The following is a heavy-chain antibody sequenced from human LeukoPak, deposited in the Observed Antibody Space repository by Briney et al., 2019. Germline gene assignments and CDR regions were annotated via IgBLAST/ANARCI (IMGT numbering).Heavy chain of an antibody. J-gene: IGHJ3*02. Sequence: ASVKVSCKASGGTFSSYAISWVRQAPGQGLEWMGGIIPIFGTANYAQKFQGRVTITADESTSTAYMELSSLRSEDTAMYYCARGPVEGYSSGKGAFDIWGQGTMVTVSS. CDR1: GGTFSSYA. V-gene: IGHV1-69*13. D-gene: IGHD6-19*01. CDR2: IIPIFGTA. CDR3: ARGPVEGYSSGKGAFDI.